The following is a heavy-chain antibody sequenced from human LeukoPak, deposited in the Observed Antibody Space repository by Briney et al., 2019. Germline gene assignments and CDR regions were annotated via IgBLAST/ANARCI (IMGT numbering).Heavy chain of an antibody. CDR2: IYYSGST. CDR1: GSSISNDGYY. J-gene: IGHJ4*02. Sequence: SETLSLTCTVSGSSISNDGYYWNWIRQHPGKGLEWVGYIYYSGSTYYSPSLKSRVTISVDTSKNQFSLKLSSVTAADTAVYYCARSLSPYDYHDYWGQGTLVTVSS. D-gene: IGHD5-12*01. V-gene: IGHV4-31*03. CDR3: ARSLSPYDYHDY.